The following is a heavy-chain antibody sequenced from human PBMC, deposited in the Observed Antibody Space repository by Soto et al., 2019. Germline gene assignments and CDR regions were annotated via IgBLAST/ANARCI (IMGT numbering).Heavy chain of an antibody. V-gene: IGHV4-39*01. J-gene: IGHJ3*02. CDR3: ARFSGNAFDI. CDR2: IYYNGDT. Sequence: WVRQAPGKGLEWIGTIYYNGDTDYNPSLKSRATISVDASDYQFSLKLSSVTAADTSIYYCARFSGNAFDIWGHGTMVTVSS.